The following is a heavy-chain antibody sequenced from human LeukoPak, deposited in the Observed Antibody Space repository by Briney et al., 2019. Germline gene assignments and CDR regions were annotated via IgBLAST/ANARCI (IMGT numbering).Heavy chain of an antibody. CDR3: AASQRLLVYFDY. J-gene: IGHJ4*02. CDR1: GYTLTELS. Sequence: GASVKVSCKVSGYTLTELSMHWVRQAPGKGLEWMGGFDPEDGETIYAQKFQGRVTMIEDTSTDTAYMELSSLRSEDTAVYYCAASQRLLVYFDYWGQGTLVTVSS. D-gene: IGHD3-10*01. CDR2: FDPEDGET. V-gene: IGHV1-24*01.